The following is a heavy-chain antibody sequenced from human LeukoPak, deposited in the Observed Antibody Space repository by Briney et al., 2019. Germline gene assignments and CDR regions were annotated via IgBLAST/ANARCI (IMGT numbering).Heavy chain of an antibody. Sequence: SETLSLTCTVSGGSISSGGSIGSFYWSWIRQPAGKGLEWIGRIDAGGSTNYNPSLRGRVTISVDTSKNQFSLRLNSVTAADTAVYYCARGLGDILTGYTDYWGQGTLVSVSS. CDR3: ARGLGDILTGYTDY. J-gene: IGHJ4*02. V-gene: IGHV4-61*02. CDR2: IDAGGST. CDR1: GGSISSGGSIGSFY. D-gene: IGHD3-9*01.